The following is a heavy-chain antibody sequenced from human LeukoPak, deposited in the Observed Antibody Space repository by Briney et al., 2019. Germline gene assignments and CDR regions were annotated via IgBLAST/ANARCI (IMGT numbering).Heavy chain of an antibody. CDR2: IYYSGST. CDR1: GGSISSYY. CDR3: AREGPAEDGMDV. Sequence: SETLSLTCTVSGGSISSYYWSWIRQPPGKGLEWIGYIYYSGSTNYNPSLKSRVTISVDTSKNQFSLKLSSVTAADTAVYYCAREGPAEDGMDVWGQGTTVTVSS. J-gene: IGHJ6*02. V-gene: IGHV4-59*01.